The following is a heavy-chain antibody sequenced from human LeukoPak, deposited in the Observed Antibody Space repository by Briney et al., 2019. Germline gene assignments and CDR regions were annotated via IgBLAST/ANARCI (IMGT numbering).Heavy chain of an antibody. J-gene: IGHJ4*02. Sequence: ASVKVSCKASGYSFSDYSMHWVRQAPGQGLEWMGRINPNSGGTTYAQNFQGRVSMTRDTSISTTYMELSGLTSDDTAVYCCARGGSGSGYLYYFDYWGQGTLVSVSS. V-gene: IGHV1-2*06. D-gene: IGHD3-10*01. CDR2: INPNSGGT. CDR1: GYSFSDYS. CDR3: ARGGSGSGYLYYFDY.